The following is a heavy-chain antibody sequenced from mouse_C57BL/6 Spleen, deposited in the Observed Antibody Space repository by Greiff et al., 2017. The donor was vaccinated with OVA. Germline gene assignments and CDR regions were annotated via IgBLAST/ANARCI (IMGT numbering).Heavy chain of an antibody. CDR1: GYTFTSYW. D-gene: IGHD1-1*01. CDR2: IDPSDSYT. CDR3: APLLLRYWYFDV. Sequence: QVQLQQPGAELVRPGTSVKLSCKASGYTFTSYWMHWVKQRPGQGLEWIGVIDPSDSYTNYNQKFKGKATLTVDTSSSTAYMQLSSLTSEDSAVYYCAPLLLRYWYFDVWGTGTTVTVSS. V-gene: IGHV1-59*01. J-gene: IGHJ1*03.